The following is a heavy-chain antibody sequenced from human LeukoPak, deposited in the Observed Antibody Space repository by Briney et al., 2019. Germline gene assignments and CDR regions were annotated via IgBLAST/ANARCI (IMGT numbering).Heavy chain of an antibody. J-gene: IGHJ4*02. CDR2: IYYSGST. D-gene: IGHD3-22*01. CDR1: GGSISAYY. CDR3: AGHGYYYDSSGYRY. V-gene: IGHV4-59*06. Sequence: SETLSLTCTVSGGSISAYYWSWIRQHPGKGLEWIGYIYYSGSTYYNPSLKSRVTISVDTSKNQFSLKLSSVTAADTAVYYCAGHGYYYDSSGYRYWGQGTLVTVSS.